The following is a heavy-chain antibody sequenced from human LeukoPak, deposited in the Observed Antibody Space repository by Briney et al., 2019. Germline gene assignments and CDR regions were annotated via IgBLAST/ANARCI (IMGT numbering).Heavy chain of an antibody. CDR1: GGTFSSYA. V-gene: IGHV1-69*13. Sequence: AASVKVSCKASGGTFSSYAISWVRQAPGQGLEWMGGIIPIFGTANYAQKFQGRVTITADESTSTAYMELSSLRSEDTAVYYCARDIQPGLVATIIAWDYYYYYGMDVWGQGTTVTVSS. CDR3: ARDIQPGLVATIIAWDYYYYYGMDV. D-gene: IGHD5-12*01. CDR2: IIPIFGTA. J-gene: IGHJ6*02.